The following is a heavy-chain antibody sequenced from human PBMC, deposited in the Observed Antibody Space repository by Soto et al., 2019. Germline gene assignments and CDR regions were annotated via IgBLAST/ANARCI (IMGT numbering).Heavy chain of an antibody. CDR3: ARYCTNGVCYVPSFDY. V-gene: IGHV3-7*01. D-gene: IGHD2-8*01. J-gene: IGHJ4*02. CDR1: GFTFSSYW. CDR2: IKQAGSEK. Sequence: EVQLVESGGGLVQPGGSLRLSCAASGFTFSSYWMSWVRQAPGKGLEWVANIKQAGSEKYYVDSVKGRFTISRDNAKNSLYLQMNSLRAEDTAVYYCARYCTNGVCYVPSFDYWGQGTLVTVSS.